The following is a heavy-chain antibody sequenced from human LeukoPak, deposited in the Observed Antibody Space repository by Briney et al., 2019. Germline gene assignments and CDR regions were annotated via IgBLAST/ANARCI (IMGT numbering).Heavy chain of an antibody. Sequence: PAGSLRLSCAASGFSLSSYWMHWVRQAPGKGLVWVSRINSDGSTTNYADSVKGRFTISRDNAKNALYLQMNSLRAEDTAVYYCARRQYRSSWYYFDYWGQGTLVTVSS. CDR3: ARRQYRSSWYYFDY. J-gene: IGHJ4*02. V-gene: IGHV3-74*01. CDR2: INSDGSTT. D-gene: IGHD6-13*01. CDR1: GFSLSSYW.